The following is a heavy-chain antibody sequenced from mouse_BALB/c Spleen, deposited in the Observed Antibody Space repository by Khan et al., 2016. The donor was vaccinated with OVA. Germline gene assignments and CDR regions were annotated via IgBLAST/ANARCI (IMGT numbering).Heavy chain of an antibody. D-gene: IGHD2-1*01. Sequence: EVELVESGGGLVKPGGSLKLSCAASGFTFSDYYMYWVRQTPEKRLEWVATISDGGSYTYYQDSVKGRFTISRDDAKNNLYLQMNSLKSEDTAMYYCARGFYGNPFAYWGQGTLVTVSA. CDR2: ISDGGSYT. V-gene: IGHV5-4*02. J-gene: IGHJ3*01. CDR3: ARGFYGNPFAY. CDR1: GFTFSDYY.